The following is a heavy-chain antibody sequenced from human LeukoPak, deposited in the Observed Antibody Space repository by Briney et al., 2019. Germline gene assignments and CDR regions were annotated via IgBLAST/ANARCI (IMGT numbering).Heavy chain of an antibody. CDR1: GYTFTGYY. CDR2: INPNSGGT. Sequence: ASVKVSCKASGYTFTGYYMHLVRQAPGQGLEWMGWINPNSGGTNYAQKFQGRVTMTRDTSISTAYMELSRLRSDDTAVYYCARDYYDSSGYYSAGYWGQGTLVTVSS. CDR3: ARDYYDSSGYYSAGY. J-gene: IGHJ4*02. D-gene: IGHD3-22*01. V-gene: IGHV1-2*02.